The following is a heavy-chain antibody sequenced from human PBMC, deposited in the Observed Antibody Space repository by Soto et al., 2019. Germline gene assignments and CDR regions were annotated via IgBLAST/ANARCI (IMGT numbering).Heavy chain of an antibody. CDR3: AHGILNWSGYFDYFDV. J-gene: IGHJ4*02. V-gene: IGHV2-5*01. D-gene: IGHD3-3*01. CDR1: GFSFRSSNEV. CDR2: IIWKDDK. Sequence: ITLKESGPTVLKPTQTLTLTCTFSGFSFRSSNEVVGWIRQPPGKPLEWLALIIWKDDKRYSPSLKSRLTITKDTAKSLVVLTMPDMGPVYTATYYCAHGILNWSGYFDYFDVWCQGSLVTVSS.